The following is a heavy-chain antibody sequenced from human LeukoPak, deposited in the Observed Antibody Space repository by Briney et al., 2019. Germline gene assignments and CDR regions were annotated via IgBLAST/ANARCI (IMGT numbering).Heavy chain of an antibody. D-gene: IGHD6-13*01. J-gene: IGHJ4*02. CDR1: GGTFSSYA. V-gene: IGHV1-69*06. CDR2: IIPIFGTA. Sequence: SVKVFCKASGGTFSSYAISWVRQAPGQGLEWMGGIIPIFGTANYAQKFQGRVTITADKSTSTAYMELSSLRSEDTAVYYCARAAAGTGYYFDYWGQGTLATVSS. CDR3: ARAAAGTGYYFDY.